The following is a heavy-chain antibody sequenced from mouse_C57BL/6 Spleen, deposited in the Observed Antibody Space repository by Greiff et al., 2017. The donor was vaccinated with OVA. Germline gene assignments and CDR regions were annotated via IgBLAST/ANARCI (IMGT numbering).Heavy chain of an antibody. J-gene: IGHJ4*01. V-gene: IGHV1-64*01. CDR3: ARGSGYDYYAMDY. CDR2: IHPNSGST. D-gene: IGHD3-2*02. Sequence: QVQLQQPGAELVKPGASVKLSCKASGYTFTSYWMHWVKQRPGQGLEWIGMIHPNSGSTNYNEKFKSKATLTVDKSSRTAYMQLSSLTSEDSAVYYCARGSGYDYYAMDYWGQGTSVTVSS. CDR1: GYTFTSYW.